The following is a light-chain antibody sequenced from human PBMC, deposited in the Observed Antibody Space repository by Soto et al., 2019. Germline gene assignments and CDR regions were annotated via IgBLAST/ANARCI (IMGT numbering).Light chain of an antibody. Sequence: DIQMTQAPFTVSASVGDRGTITCLASKSISSWLAWYQQKPGKAPKVLIYKASTLESGVPSRFSGGGSGTEFTLTISSLEPEDVATYYCQQYSIYSRTFGQGTKVDI. CDR2: KAS. V-gene: IGKV1-5*03. CDR1: KSISSW. CDR3: QQYSIYSRT. J-gene: IGKJ1*01.